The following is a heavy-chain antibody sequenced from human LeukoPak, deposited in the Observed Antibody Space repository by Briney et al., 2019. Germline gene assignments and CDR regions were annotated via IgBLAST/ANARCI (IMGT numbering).Heavy chain of an antibody. V-gene: IGHV4-38-2*02. D-gene: IGHD3-10*01. CDR1: GYSISSGYY. CDR2: IYHSGST. J-gene: IGHJ4*02. CDR3: AGALSYGSGSHIGSQIDY. Sequence: SETLSLTCTASGYSISSGYYWGWIRQPPGKGLEWIGSIYHSGSTYYNPSLKSRVTISVDTSKNQFSLKLSSVTAADTAVYYCAGALSYGSGSHIGSQIDYWGQGTLVTVSS.